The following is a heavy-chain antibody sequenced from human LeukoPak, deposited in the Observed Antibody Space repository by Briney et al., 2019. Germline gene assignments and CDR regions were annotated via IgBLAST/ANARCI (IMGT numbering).Heavy chain of an antibody. J-gene: IGHJ5*02. CDR3: ARAYCSSTSCYTSWFDP. CDR1: GGSFSGYY. Sequence: SETLSLTCAVYGGSFSGYYWSWIRQPPGKGLEWIGEINHSGSTNYNPSLKSRVTMSVDTSKYQFSLKLSSVTAADTAVYYCARAYCSSTSCYTSWFDPWGQGTLVTVSS. V-gene: IGHV4-34*01. D-gene: IGHD2-2*02. CDR2: INHSGST.